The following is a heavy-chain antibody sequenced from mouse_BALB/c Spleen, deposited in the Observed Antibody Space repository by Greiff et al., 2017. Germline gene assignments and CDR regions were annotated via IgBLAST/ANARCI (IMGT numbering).Heavy chain of an antibody. CDR2: ISSGGSYT. V-gene: IGHV5-9-3*01. J-gene: IGHJ2*01. CDR1: GFTFSSYA. CDR3: ARQGGFDY. Sequence: EVKLMESGGGLVKPGGSLKLSCAASGFTFSSYAMSWVRQTPEKRLEWVATISSGGSYTYYPDSVKGRFTISRDNAKNTLYLQMSSLRSEDTAMYYCARQGGFDYWGQGTTLTVSS.